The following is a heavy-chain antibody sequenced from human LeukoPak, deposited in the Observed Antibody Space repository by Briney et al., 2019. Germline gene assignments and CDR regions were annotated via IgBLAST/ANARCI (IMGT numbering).Heavy chain of an antibody. CDR2: INNSGST. CDR1: GGSFSGYY. J-gene: IGHJ4*02. D-gene: IGHD6-6*01. CDR3: ARSSIAAPDY. V-gene: IGHV4-34*01. Sequence: SETLSLTCAVYGGSFSGYYWSWIRQPPGKGLEWIGEINNSGSTNYNPSLKSRVTISVDTSKNQFSLKLSSVTAADTAVYYCARSSIAAPDYWGQGTLVTVSS.